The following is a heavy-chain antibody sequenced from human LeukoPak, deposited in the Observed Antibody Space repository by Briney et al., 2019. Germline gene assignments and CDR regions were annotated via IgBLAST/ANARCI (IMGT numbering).Heavy chain of an antibody. CDR1: GFTVSSNY. CDR2: IYSGGST. Sequence: GGSLRLSCAASGFTVSSNYMSWVRQAPGKGLEWVSVIYSGGSTYYADSVKGRFTISRDNSKNALYLQMNSLRAEDTAVYYCAGILLWFGSLNGAFDIWGQGTMVTVSS. J-gene: IGHJ3*02. V-gene: IGHV3-53*01. D-gene: IGHD3-10*01. CDR3: AGILLWFGSLNGAFDI.